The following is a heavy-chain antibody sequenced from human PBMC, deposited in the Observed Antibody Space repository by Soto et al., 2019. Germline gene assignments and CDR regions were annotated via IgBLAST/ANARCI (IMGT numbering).Heavy chain of an antibody. CDR1: CGSISGYY. CDR3: ASHVNFPFAGTGLDS. Sequence: AETLSLTCTVSCGSISGYYWSWLRQPPGKGLEWIGYIYSIGSTNYNPSLRSRVTMSIDTSQEQFSLKLSSVTATDTAVYYCASHVNFPFAGTGLDSWGRGTLVTVS. V-gene: IGHV4-59*08. J-gene: IGHJ4*02. D-gene: IGHD6-13*01. CDR2: IYSIGST.